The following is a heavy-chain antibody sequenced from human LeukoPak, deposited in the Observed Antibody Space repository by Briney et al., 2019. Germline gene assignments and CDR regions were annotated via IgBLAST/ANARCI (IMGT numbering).Heavy chain of an antibody. D-gene: IGHD4-11*01. Sequence: SETLSPTCTVSAGSISSRVYYWGWIRPPPGKGLEWIGSINYGGTNYSNPTVKSRVPLPVEMYKNQFSLNLSFVTAADTAVYYCASQPTTEIGIDYWGQGTLVTVCS. CDR3: ASQPTTEIGIDY. V-gene: IGHV4-39*01. CDR2: INYGGTN. J-gene: IGHJ4*02. CDR1: AGSISSRVYY.